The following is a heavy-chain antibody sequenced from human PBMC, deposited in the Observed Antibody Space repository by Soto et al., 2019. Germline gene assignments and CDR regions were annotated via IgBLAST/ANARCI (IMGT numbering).Heavy chain of an antibody. CDR1: GYSLTSYW. CDR3: ARLAFYDYIWASYRQYYFDY. V-gene: IGHV5-51*01. CDR2: IYPGDSDT. Sequence: PGEALKVSCKGSGYSLTSYWIGWVRQMPGKGLEGMGIIYPGDSDTRDSPSVQVQVTISADKSISTAYLQWSSLKASDTAMYYCARLAFYDYIWASYRQYYFDYWGQGPLVSVSP. D-gene: IGHD3-16*02. J-gene: IGHJ4*02.